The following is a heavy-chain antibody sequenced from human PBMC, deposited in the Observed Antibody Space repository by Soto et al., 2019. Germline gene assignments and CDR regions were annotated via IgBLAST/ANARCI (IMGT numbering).Heavy chain of an antibody. CDR2: VYHTGDT. CDR3: AREIVTAGGNNYFDP. J-gene: IGHJ5*02. D-gene: IGHD2-21*02. V-gene: IGHV4-4*02. Sequence: SENLSLTCGFSVGTVAIRHWWRWFRQSPVRGFEWIGNVYHTGDTNFNPSLQSRVTFSVDKSNNQFSLRLTSVTAADTAVYFCAREIVTAGGNNYFDPWGPGTMVTVSS. CDR1: VGTVAIRHW.